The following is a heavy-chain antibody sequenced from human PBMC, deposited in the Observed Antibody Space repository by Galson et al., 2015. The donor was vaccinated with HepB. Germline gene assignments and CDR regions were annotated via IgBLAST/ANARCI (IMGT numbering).Heavy chain of an antibody. D-gene: IGHD3-10*01. CDR3: ATTPYYGSGTYYNAWFGP. J-gene: IGHJ5*02. V-gene: IGHV7-4-1*02. CDR1: GYTFTPYA. Sequence: SVKVSCKASGYTFTPYAMNWVRQAPGQGLEWMGWINTNTGNPTYAQGFTGRFVFSLDTSVSTAYLQISSLKAEDTAVYYCATTPYYGSGTYYNAWFGPWGQGTLVTVSS. CDR2: INTNTGNP.